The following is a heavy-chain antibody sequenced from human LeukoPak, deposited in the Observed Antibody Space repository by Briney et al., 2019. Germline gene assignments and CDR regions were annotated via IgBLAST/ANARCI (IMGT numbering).Heavy chain of an antibody. CDR3: ARGDDHNNAEYLQH. CDR1: GFIFSSYG. V-gene: IGHV3-33*01. J-gene: IGHJ1*01. Sequence: GGSVRLFCAASGFIFSSYGMHWARQAPGKGLEWVAVIWYDCSKKYYADAVKGRFTISRDNSKKTLYIQLNSLRVEDTAVYYCARGDDHNNAEYLQHWGQGTLVTVS. CDR2: IWYDCSKK. D-gene: IGHD5-24*01.